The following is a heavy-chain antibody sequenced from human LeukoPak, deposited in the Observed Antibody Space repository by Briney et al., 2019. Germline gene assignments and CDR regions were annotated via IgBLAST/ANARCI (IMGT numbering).Heavy chain of an antibody. J-gene: IGHJ4*02. CDR1: GGSFSGYY. V-gene: IGHV4-34*01. CDR2: INHSGGT. D-gene: IGHD6-13*01. CDR3: ARGRSRGYFDY. Sequence: SETLSLTCAVYGGSFSGYYWSWIRQPPGKGLEWIGEINHSGGTNYNPSLKSRVTISVDTSKNQFSPKLSSVTAADTAVYYCARGRSRGYFDYWGQGTLVTVSS.